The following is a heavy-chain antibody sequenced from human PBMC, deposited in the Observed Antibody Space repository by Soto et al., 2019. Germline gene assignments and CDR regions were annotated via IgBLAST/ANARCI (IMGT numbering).Heavy chain of an antibody. D-gene: IGHD2-2*01. CDR3: AKGSSSSRPYYFDH. CDR2: ITDDGGST. Sequence: DVQLLESGGGLVQPGGSLRLSCAASGFSFSSYAMSWVRQAPRQGLEWVSAITDDGGSTYTADSVKGRFTISRDNSKSTLYLQMDSLRAEDTAVYYCAKGSSSSRPYYFDHWGQGTLVTVSS. V-gene: IGHV3-23*01. J-gene: IGHJ4*02. CDR1: GFSFSSYA.